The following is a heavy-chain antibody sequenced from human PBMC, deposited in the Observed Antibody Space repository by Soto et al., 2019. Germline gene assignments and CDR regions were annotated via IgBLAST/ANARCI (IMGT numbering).Heavy chain of an antibody. CDR2: IDYRGNT. CDR1: GGSISSSSYS. CDR3: ASFGVASMNWFDP. V-gene: IGHV4-39*01. D-gene: IGHD3-3*01. Sequence: SETLSLTCTVSGGSISSSSYSWGWVRQPPGKGLEWIGNIDYRGNTYYNPSLKSRLTMSLDTSKNQFSLKLTSVTAADTAVYYCASFGVASMNWFDPWGQGTLVTVSS. J-gene: IGHJ5*02.